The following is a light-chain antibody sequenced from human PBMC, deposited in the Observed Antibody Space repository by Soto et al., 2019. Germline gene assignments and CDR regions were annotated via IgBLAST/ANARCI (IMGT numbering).Light chain of an antibody. CDR2: KVS. J-gene: IGKJ5*01. CDR3: MQATQLRT. CDR1: RSLVASDGNAY. Sequence: VLTQTPLLSPVTLGQPASISCRSSRSLVASDGNAYLTWLHQRPGQPPRPLIYKVSQRLSGVPDRFSGSGAGTDFTLHISRVEAEDVGTYFCMQATQLRTFGQGTRLEI. V-gene: IGKV2-24*01.